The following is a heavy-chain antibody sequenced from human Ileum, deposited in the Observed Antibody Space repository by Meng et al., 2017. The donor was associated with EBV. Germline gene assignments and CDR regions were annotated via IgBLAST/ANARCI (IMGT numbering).Heavy chain of an antibody. V-gene: IGHV3-74*01. J-gene: IGHJ4*02. CDR2: ICHDESTM. CDR1: GFTFSSYC. CDR3: IRDFREADY. D-gene: IGHD3-10*01. Sequence: EVQLVESGGGLVQPGGSLRLPCAASGFTFSSYCMHWVRQAPGKGPVWVSRICHDESTMNYADSVKGRFTISRDNAKNTVYLQMNSLRPEDTAVYYCIRDFREADYWGQGTLVTVSS.